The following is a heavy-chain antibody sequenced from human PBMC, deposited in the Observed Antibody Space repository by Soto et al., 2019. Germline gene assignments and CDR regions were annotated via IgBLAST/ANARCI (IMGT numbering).Heavy chain of an antibody. Sequence: GGSLRLSCVGSDFSLSGFYMSWVRQAPGKGLEWLSFISMSGSYKTYAASVEGRFTISRDNVKNILYLQIDSLRVEDTAVYYCASRGHCSNGQCHPFDYWGQGTQVTVSS. CDR3: ASRGHCSNGQCHPFDY. CDR2: ISMSGSYK. V-gene: IGHV3-11*06. J-gene: IGHJ4*02. D-gene: IGHD2-8*01. CDR1: DFSLSGFY.